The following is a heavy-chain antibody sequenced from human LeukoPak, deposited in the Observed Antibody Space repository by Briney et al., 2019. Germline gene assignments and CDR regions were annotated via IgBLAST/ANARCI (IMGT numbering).Heavy chain of an antibody. D-gene: IGHD1-26*01. V-gene: IGHV4-38-2*02. Sequence: SETPSLTCSVSGYSISSGYYWGWIRQPPGKGLEWIGSFYHGGSTYYNPSLKSRVTISVDTSKNQFSLKLISVTAADTAVYYCARDGSRWFDPWGQGTLVTVSS. J-gene: IGHJ5*02. CDR2: FYHGGST. CDR1: GYSISSGYY. CDR3: ARDGSRWFDP.